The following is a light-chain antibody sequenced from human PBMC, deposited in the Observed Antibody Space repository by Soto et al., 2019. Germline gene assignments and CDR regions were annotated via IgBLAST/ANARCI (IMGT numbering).Light chain of an antibody. Sequence: EILLTHSPGTLSLSPGERATLPCRASQSVKSSYLAWYQHKPGQAPRLLIYGTSSRATGIPDRFSGSGSGTDFTLTISRLEPEDFPVYYWQQYGRSITFGQGTRLE. J-gene: IGKJ5*01. V-gene: IGKV3-20*01. CDR1: QSVKSSY. CDR3: QQYGRSIT. CDR2: GTS.